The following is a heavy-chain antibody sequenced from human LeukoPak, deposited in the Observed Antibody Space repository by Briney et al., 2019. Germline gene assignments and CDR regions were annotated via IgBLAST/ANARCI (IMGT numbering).Heavy chain of an antibody. V-gene: IGHV4-34*01. Sequence: PGGSLRLSCAASGFTFSDYYMSWIRQPPGKGLEWIGEINHSGSTNYNPSLKSRVTISVDTSKNQFSLKLSSVTAADTAVYYCARGGVVRGVLWGQGTLVTVSS. CDR1: GFTFSDYY. CDR3: ARGGVVRGVL. J-gene: IGHJ4*02. D-gene: IGHD3-10*02. CDR2: INHSGST.